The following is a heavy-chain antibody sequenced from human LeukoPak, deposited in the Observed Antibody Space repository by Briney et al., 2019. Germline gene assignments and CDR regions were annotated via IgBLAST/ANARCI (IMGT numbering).Heavy chain of an antibody. Sequence: PSETLSLTCTVSGGSISSSSYYWGWIRQPPGKGLEWIGSIYYSGSTYYNPSLKSRVTISVDTSKNQFSLKLSSVTAADTAVYYCARDLPRQYYYGSGTNLPLAFDIWGQGTMVTVSS. CDR3: ARDLPRQYYYGSGTNLPLAFDI. CDR1: GGSISSSSYY. D-gene: IGHD3-10*01. V-gene: IGHV4-39*07. J-gene: IGHJ3*02. CDR2: IYYSGST.